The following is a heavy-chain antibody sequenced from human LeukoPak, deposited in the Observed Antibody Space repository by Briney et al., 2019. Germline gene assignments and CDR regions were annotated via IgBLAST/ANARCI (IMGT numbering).Heavy chain of an antibody. Sequence: GGSLRLSCAASGFTFSDYYMSWIRQAPGKGLEWVSYISSSSSYTNYADSVKGRFTISRDNAKNSLYLQMNSLRAEDTAVYYCARCGYCSSTSCYRWFDPWGQGTLVTVSS. J-gene: IGHJ5*02. V-gene: IGHV3-11*06. CDR3: ARCGYCSSTSCYRWFDP. D-gene: IGHD2-2*01. CDR2: ISSSSSYT. CDR1: GFTFSDYY.